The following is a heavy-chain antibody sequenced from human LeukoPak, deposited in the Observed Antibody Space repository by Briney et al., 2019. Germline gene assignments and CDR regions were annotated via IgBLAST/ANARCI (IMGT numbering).Heavy chain of an antibody. CDR3: ASRVTGLGRVDY. D-gene: IGHD3-16*01. V-gene: IGHV4-59*12. CDR2: IYYSGST. Sequence: SETLSLTCNVSGGSISSYYWSWIRQPPGKGLEWIGYIYYSGSTNYNPSLKSRVTISVDTSKNQFSLKMNSVTAADTAVYYCASRVTGLGRVDYWGQGTLVTVSS. CDR1: GGSISSYY. J-gene: IGHJ4*02.